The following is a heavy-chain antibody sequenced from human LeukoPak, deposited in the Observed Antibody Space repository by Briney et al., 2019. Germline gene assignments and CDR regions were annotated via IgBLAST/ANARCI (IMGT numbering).Heavy chain of an antibody. V-gene: IGHV3-48*03. CDR2: ISSSGSTI. D-gene: IGHD3-22*01. CDR1: GFTFSSYE. CDR3: ARGCYYDSSGYRTFDI. J-gene: IGHJ3*02. Sequence: GGSLRLSCAASGFTFSSYEMNWVRQAPGKGLEWVSYISSSGSTIYYADSVKGRFTISRDNAQNSLYLQMNSLGAEDTAVYYCARGCYYDSSGYRTFDIWGQGTMVTVSS.